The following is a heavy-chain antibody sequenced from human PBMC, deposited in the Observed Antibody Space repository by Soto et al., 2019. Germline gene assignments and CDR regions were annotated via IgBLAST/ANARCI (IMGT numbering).Heavy chain of an antibody. J-gene: IGHJ6*02. CDR3: ARAAGIAATMYHYGMDV. Sequence: QVQLVQSGAEVRKPGSSVKVSCKSSGGSFSSSAINWVRQAPGQGPEWMGGIIPIFGTPHYAQNFQGRLTITADESTTTASKELSSLRSEDTAVYYCARAAGIAATMYHYGMDVWGQGTTVTVSS. V-gene: IGHV1-69*01. CDR1: GGSFSSSA. CDR2: IIPIFGTP. D-gene: IGHD6-13*01.